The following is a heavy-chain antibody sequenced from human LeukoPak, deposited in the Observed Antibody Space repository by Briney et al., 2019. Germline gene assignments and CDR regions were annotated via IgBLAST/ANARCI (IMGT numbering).Heavy chain of an antibody. CDR2: ISGSGGST. J-gene: IGHJ3*02. Sequence: GGSLRLSCAASGFTVSSNYMSWVRQAPGKGLEWVSAISGSGGSTYYADSVKGRFTISRDNSKNTLYLQMNSLRAEDTAVYYCAKEYSSGWSHDAFDIWGQGTMVTVSS. V-gene: IGHV3-23*01. D-gene: IGHD6-19*01. CDR1: GFTVSSNY. CDR3: AKEYSSGWSHDAFDI.